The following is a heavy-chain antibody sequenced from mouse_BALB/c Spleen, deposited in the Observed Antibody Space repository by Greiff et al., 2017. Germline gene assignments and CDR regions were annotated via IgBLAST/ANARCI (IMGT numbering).Heavy chain of an antibody. V-gene: IGHV1-87*01. CDR1: GYTFTSYW. CDR3: ARRYGNYYFDY. D-gene: IGHD2-10*02. J-gene: IGHJ2*01. CDR2: IYPGDGDT. Sequence: QVQLQQSGAELARPGASVKLSCKASGYTFTSYWMQWVKQRPGQGLEWIGAIYPGDGDTRYTQKFKGKATLTADKSSSTAYMQLSSLASEDSAVYYCARRYGNYYFDYWGQGTTLTVSS.